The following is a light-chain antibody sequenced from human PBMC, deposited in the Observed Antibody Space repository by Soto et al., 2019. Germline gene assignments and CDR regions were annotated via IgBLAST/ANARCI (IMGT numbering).Light chain of an antibody. CDR3: QQYYSTPYT. J-gene: IGKJ2*01. Sequence: DIVMTQSPDSLAVSLGERATINCKSSQSVLYSSNNKQYLAWYQQKPGQPPKLLIYWASTRESGVPDRFRGSGSGTTFTLTISRLQAEDVAVYYCQQYYSTPYTFGQGTKLEIK. V-gene: IGKV4-1*01. CDR1: QSVLYSSNNKQY. CDR2: WAS.